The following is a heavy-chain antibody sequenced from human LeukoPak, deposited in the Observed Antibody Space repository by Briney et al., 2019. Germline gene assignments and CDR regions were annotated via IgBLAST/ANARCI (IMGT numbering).Heavy chain of an antibody. D-gene: IGHD3-9*01. J-gene: IGHJ4*02. Sequence: SVKVSCKASGGTFSSYAISWVRQAHGQGLEWMGGIIPIFGTANYAQKFQGRVTITTDESTSTAYMELSSLRSEDTAVYYCASRYFDWSQFDYWGQGTLVTVSS. CDR3: ASRYFDWSQFDY. V-gene: IGHV1-69*05. CDR1: GGTFSSYA. CDR2: IIPIFGTA.